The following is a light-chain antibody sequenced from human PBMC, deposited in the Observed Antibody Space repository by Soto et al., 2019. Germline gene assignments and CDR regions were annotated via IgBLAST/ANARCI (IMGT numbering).Light chain of an antibody. CDR3: QQYNNWPPYT. CDR1: RSVSSN. J-gene: IGKJ2*01. V-gene: IGKV3-15*01. CDR2: GAS. Sequence: EIVMTQSPATLSVSPGERATLSCSASRSVSSNLAWYQQKPVQAPRLLMYGASTRATGIPARFSGSGSGTEFTLTISSMQSEDFAVYYCQQYNNWPPYTFGQGTKLEIK.